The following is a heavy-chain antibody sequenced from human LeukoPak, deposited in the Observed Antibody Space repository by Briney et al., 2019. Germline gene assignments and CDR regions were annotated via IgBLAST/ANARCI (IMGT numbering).Heavy chain of an antibody. CDR1: GFTFSGYA. CDR2: ISSTGGTI. CDR3: AKSDPYGDSLIEI. J-gene: IGHJ4*02. Sequence: GGSLRLSCAASGFTFSGYAMNWVRHAPGKGLECLSHISSTGGTIYYADSVKGRLTVSRDNDKNSMYLQMNSLRGEDTAVYYCAKSDPYGDSLIEIWGQGALVTVSS. D-gene: IGHD4-17*01. V-gene: IGHV3-48*03.